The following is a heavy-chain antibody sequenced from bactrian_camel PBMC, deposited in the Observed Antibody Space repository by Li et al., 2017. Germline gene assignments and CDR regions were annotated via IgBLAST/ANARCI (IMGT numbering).Heavy chain of an antibody. CDR2: INSGGGSA. V-gene: IGHV3S1*01. J-gene: IGHJ6*01. CDR1: GFTFSNYW. Sequence: HVQLVESGGGLVQPGGSLRLSCAASGFTFSNYWMYWIRQAPGKGLEWVSGINSGGGSAYYADSVKGRFTISRDNAKNTLYLQMNSLKTEDTAVYYCAARDLRRVSPFTTFRCAAEAVDFAYWGQGTQVTVS. CDR3: AARDLRRVSPFTTFRCAAEAVDFAY. D-gene: IGHD3*01.